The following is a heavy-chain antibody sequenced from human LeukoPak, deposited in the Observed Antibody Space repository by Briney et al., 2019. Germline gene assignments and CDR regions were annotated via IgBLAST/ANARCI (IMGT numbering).Heavy chain of an antibody. CDR1: GGSINGYY. V-gene: IGHV4-59*01. CDR3: ARGIMTTVPTFDY. J-gene: IGHJ4*02. Sequence: SETLSLTCTVSGGSINGYYWSWIRQPPGKGLEWIGYVYYSASTNYSPSLKSRVTISVDTSKKLFSLRLSSVTAAETAVYYCARGIMTTVPTFDYWGQGTLVTVSS. CDR2: VYYSAST. D-gene: IGHD4-17*01.